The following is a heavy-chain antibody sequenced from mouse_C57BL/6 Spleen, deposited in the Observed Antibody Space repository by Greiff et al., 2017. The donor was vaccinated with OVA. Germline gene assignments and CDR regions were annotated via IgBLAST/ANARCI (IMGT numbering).Heavy chain of an antibody. CDR2: IDPETGGT. V-gene: IGHV1-15*01. Sequence: VQLVESGAELVRPGASVTLSCKASGYTFTDYEMHWVKQTPVHGLEWIGAIDPETGGTAYNQKFKGKAILTADKSSSTAYMELRSLTSEDSAVYYCTRGRGPYWGQGTTLTVSS. J-gene: IGHJ2*01. CDR1: GYTFTDYE. CDR3: TRGRGPY. D-gene: IGHD3-3*01.